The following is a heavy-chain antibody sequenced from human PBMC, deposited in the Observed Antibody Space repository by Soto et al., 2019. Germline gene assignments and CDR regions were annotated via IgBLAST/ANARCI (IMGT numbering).Heavy chain of an antibody. CDR3: AWRTSSGAIAD. J-gene: IGHJ4*02. Sequence: SETLSLTCAVSGDSVNTHDWWAWVRQPPGKRPEWIGEISHNDLKNYHPFLKTRLSFSISRDRSSLQFSLSLRSVTATDTAVYFCAWRTSSGAIADWGQGKMVTVSP. CDR1: GDSVNTHDW. V-gene: IGHV4-4*02. D-gene: IGHD2-21*01. CDR2: ISHNDLK.